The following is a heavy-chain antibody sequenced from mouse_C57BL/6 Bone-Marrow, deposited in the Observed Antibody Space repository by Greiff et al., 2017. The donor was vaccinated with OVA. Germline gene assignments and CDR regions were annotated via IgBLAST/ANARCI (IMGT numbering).Heavy chain of an antibody. D-gene: IGHD2-4*01. CDR2: IEPGSGST. V-gene: IGHV1-55*01. CDR3: ARSGDYDYDAHWFDY. J-gene: IGHJ2*01. CDR1: GYTFTSYW. Sequence: VQLQQPGAELVKPGDSVKMSCKASGYTFTSYWITWVKQRPGQGLEGIGDIEPGSGSTNYNEKFKCKATLTVDTSSSTAYMQLSSLTSEDSAVYYCARSGDYDYDAHWFDYWGQGTALTVSS.